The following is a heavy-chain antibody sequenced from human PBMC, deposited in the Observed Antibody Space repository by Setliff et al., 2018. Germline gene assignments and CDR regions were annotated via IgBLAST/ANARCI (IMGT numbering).Heavy chain of an antibody. CDR2: ITWNSDNT. CDR3: AKPSWNYVADWFDP. CDR1: GFKFDDHV. V-gene: IGHV3-9*01. Sequence: GGSLRLSCVASGFKFDDHVMYWVRQVPGKGLEWVAGITWNSDNTGYADSVKGRFTISRDNAKNSLSLQMNSLRVEDTALYYCAKPSWNYVADWFDPWGQGTLVTVSS. J-gene: IGHJ5*02. D-gene: IGHD1-7*01.